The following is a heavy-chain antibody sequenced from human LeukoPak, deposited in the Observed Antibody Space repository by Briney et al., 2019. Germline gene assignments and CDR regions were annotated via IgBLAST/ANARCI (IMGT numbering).Heavy chain of an antibody. CDR1: GGSFSGYY. V-gene: IGHV4-34*01. Sequence: KASETLSLTCAVYGGSFSGYYWSRIRQPPGKGLEWIGEINHSGSTNYNPSLKSRVTISVDTSKNQFSLKLSSVTAADTAVYYCARKRARFGEFDYWGQGTLVTVSS. CDR3: ARKRARFGEFDY. CDR2: INHSGST. J-gene: IGHJ4*02. D-gene: IGHD3-10*01.